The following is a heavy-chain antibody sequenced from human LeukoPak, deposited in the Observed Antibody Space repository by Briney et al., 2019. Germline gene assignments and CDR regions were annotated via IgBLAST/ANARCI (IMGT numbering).Heavy chain of an antibody. CDR2: IIPIFGTA. J-gene: IGHJ5*02. CDR3: ARNFWSGYYQYNWFDP. Sequence: GASVKVSCKASGGTFSSYAISWVRQAPGQGLEWMGGIIPIFGTANYAQKFQGRVTITTDESTSTAYMELSSLRSEDTAVYYCARNFWSGYYQYNWFDPWGQGTLVTVSS. CDR1: GGTFSSYA. V-gene: IGHV1-69*05. D-gene: IGHD3-3*01.